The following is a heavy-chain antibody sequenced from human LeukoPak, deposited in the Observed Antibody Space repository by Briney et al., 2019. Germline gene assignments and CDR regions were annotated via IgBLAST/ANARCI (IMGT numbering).Heavy chain of an antibody. CDR2: INPSGGYT. V-gene: IGHV1-46*01. CDR1: GYTFSNYY. Sequence: ASVKVSCKASGYTFSNYYMHWVRQAPGQGLEWMGIINPSGGYTTYAQKFQGRVTMTRDTSTSTVYMELSSLRSEDTAVYYCARVPSGRSGLGFGVVITRPLGYWGQGTLVTVSS. J-gene: IGHJ4*02. D-gene: IGHD3-3*01. CDR3: ARVPSGRSGLGFGVVITRPLGY.